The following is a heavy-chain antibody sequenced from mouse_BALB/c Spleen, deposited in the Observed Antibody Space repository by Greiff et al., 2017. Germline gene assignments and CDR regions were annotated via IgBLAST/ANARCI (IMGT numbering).Heavy chain of an antibody. J-gene: IGHJ1*01. CDR1: GYSITSGYY. D-gene: IGHD2-2*01. Sequence: DVQLQESGPGLVKPSQSLSLTCSVTGYSITSGYYWNWIRQFPGNKLEWMGYISYDGSNNYNPSLKNRISITRDTSKNQFFLKLNSVTTEDTATYYCAREYYGYDETPSYWYFDVWGAGTTVTVSS. CDR3: AREYYGYDETPSYWYFDV. V-gene: IGHV3-6*02. CDR2: ISYDGSN.